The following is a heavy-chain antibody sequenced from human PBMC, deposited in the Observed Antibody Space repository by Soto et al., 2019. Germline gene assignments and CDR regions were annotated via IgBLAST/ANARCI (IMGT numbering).Heavy chain of an antibody. V-gene: IGHV3-7*01. D-gene: IGHD1-1*01. Sequence: VGSLRRSCADSGFTFSSYWMSWVRQAPGQGLEWVANVKYDGSQTYYVGSVKGRFTISRDNAKNSLYLQMNSLRAEATAVSYCTTDFHGPLDYGMDVWGQGTTVTVSS. J-gene: IGHJ6*02. CDR2: VKYDGSQT. CDR1: GFTFSSYW. CDR3: TTDFHGPLDYGMDV.